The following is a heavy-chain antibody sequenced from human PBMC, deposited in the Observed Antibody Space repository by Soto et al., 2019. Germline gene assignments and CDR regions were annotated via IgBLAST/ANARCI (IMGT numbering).Heavy chain of an antibody. J-gene: IGHJ6*02. D-gene: IGHD1-1*01. CDR2: IYSGGST. CDR3: ARGGTTGTSPYYYGMDV. V-gene: IGHV3-53*01. Sequence: VQLVESGGGLIQPGGSLRLSCAASGFTVSSNYMSWVRQAPGKGLEWVSVIYSGGSTYYADSVKGRFTISRDNSKNTLYLQMNSLRAEDTAVYYCARGGTTGTSPYYYGMDVWGQGTTVTVSS. CDR1: GFTVSSNY.